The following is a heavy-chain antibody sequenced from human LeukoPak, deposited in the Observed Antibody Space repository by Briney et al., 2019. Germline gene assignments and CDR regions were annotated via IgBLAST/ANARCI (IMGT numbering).Heavy chain of an antibody. CDR1: GGSISSGGYS. J-gene: IGHJ3*02. CDR2: IYHSGST. D-gene: IGHD5-12*01. Sequence: SETLSLPCAVSGGSISSGGYSWSWIRQPPGKGLEWIGYIYHSGSTYYNPSLKSRVTISVDRSKNQFSLKLSSVTAADTAVYYCARDSVATGDAFDIWGQGTMVTVSS. V-gene: IGHV4-30-2*01. CDR3: ARDSVATGDAFDI.